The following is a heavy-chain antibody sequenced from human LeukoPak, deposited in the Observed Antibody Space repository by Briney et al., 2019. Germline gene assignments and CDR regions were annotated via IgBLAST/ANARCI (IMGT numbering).Heavy chain of an antibody. V-gene: IGHV3-21*01. J-gene: IGHJ6*02. CDR3: ATCSSTSCYSRYYYYGMDV. D-gene: IGHD2-2*02. Sequence: GGSLRLSCAASGFTFSSYSMNWVRQAPGKGLEWVSSISSSSSYIYYADSVKGRFTISRDNAKNSLYLQMNSLRAEDTAVYYCATCSSTSCYSRYYYYGMDVWGQGTTVTVSS. CDR2: ISSSSSYI. CDR1: GFTFSSYS.